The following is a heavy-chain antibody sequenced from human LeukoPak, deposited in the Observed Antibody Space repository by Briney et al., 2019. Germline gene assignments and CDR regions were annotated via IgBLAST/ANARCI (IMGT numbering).Heavy chain of an antibody. J-gene: IGHJ4*02. Sequence: GGSLRLSCAASGFTFSSYAMSWVRQAPGKGREWVSAISGSGGSTYYADSVKGRFTISRDNSKKTMYLQMNSLRAEDTAVYFCAKGSRDRDYYDSSGYYPDYWGQGTLVTVSS. CDR2: ISGSGGST. CDR3: AKGSRDRDYYDSSGYYPDY. D-gene: IGHD3-22*01. V-gene: IGHV3-23*01. CDR1: GFTFSSYA.